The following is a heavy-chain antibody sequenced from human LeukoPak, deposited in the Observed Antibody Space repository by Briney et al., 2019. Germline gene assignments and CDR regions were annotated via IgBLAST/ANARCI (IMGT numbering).Heavy chain of an antibody. CDR2: ISTYNGNT. V-gene: IGHV1-18*01. J-gene: IGHJ6*03. CDR3: ARVGSDKSSFGELLYYYYYYYMDV. CDR1: GYSFTSYG. Sequence: GASVKVSCKASGYSFTSYGISWVRQAPGQGLEWMGWISTYNGNTKYAQKLQGRVIMTTDTSTSTAYMELRSLRSDDTAVYYCARVGSDKSSFGELLYYYYYYYMDVWGKGTTVTISS. D-gene: IGHD3-10*01.